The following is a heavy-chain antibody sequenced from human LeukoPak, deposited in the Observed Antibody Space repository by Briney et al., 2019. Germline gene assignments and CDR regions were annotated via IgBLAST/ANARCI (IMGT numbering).Heavy chain of an antibody. J-gene: IGHJ6*04. D-gene: IGHD3-10*02. CDR2: IKQDGSEK. CDR1: EFTFSRYW. V-gene: IGHV3-7*01. CDR3: AELGITMIGGV. Sequence: GWSLRLSCVASEFTFSRYWMSWVRRAPGKGLEWVANIKQDGSEKYYVDSVKGRFTISRDNAKNSLYLQMNSLRAEDTAVYYCAELGITMIGGVWGKGTTVTISS.